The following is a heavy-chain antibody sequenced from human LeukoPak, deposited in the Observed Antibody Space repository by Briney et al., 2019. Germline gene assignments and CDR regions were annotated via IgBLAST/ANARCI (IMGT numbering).Heavy chain of an antibody. CDR2: INPNSGGT. CDR1: GYTFTGYY. V-gene: IGHV1-2*02. CDR3: ARGLLRDSSSWPHWFDP. J-gene: IGHJ5*02. Sequence: ASVKVSCKASGYTFTGYYMHWVRQAPGQGLEWMGWINPNSGGTNYAQKFQGRVTMTRDTSISTAYMELSRPRSDDTAVYYCARGLLRDSSSWPHWFDPWGQGTLVTVSS. D-gene: IGHD6-13*01.